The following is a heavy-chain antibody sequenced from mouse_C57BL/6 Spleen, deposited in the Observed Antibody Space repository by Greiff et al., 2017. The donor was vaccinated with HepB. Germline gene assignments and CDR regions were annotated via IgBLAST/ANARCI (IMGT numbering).Heavy chain of an antibody. CDR2: IDPSDSYT. V-gene: IGHV1-59*01. CDR3: ARRGRWGSMDY. CDR1: GYTFTSYW. D-gene: IGHD2-3*01. Sequence: QVQLKQPGAELVRPGTSVKLSCKASGYTFTSYWMHWVKQRPGQGLEWIGVIDPSDSYTNYNQKFKGKATLTVDTSSSTAYMQLSSLTSEDSAVYYCARRGRWGSMDYWGQGTSVTVSS. J-gene: IGHJ4*01.